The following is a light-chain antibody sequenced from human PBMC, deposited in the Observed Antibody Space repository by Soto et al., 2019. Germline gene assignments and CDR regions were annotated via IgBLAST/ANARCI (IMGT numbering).Light chain of an antibody. CDR2: GVY. Sequence: VLTQSPGTLSLSPGERATLSCRASQSGNNNYLAWYQHTSGQAPRILIYGVYTRDTGIPARFSGSRSGTDFTLTISRLEPEDFAVYYCQQRSNWPITFGQGTRLEIK. J-gene: IGKJ5*01. CDR3: QQRSNWPIT. V-gene: IGKV3D-20*02. CDR1: QSGNNNY.